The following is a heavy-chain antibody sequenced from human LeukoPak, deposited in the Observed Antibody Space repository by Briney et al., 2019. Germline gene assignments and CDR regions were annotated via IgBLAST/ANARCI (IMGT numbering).Heavy chain of an antibody. J-gene: IGHJ3*01. CDR1: GFTFSSYW. V-gene: IGHV3-48*02. CDR3: AREIVGALSPVAFDL. D-gene: IGHD1-26*01. Sequence: PGGSLRLSCAASGFTFSSYWMSWVRQAPGKGLEWVSYIISSSRTIYYADSVEGRFTSSRDNAKNSLYLQMNSLRDEDTAVYYCAREIVGALSPVAFDLWGQGTMVTVSS. CDR2: IISSSRTI.